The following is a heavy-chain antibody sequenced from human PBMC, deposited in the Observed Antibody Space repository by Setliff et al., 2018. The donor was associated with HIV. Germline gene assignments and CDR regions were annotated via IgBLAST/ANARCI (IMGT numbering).Heavy chain of an antibody. V-gene: IGHV4-59*10. Sequence: NPSETLSLTCGGYGGSFSGYYWSWIRQPAGKGLEWIGHIYASGSTNYNPSLKSRVTISVDTSKNQFSLRLSSVAAGDTAVYYCARSIVPVASGYYYFEYWGQGTLVTVSS. CDR1: GGSFSGYY. CDR2: IYASGST. CDR3: ARSIVPVASGYYYFEY. J-gene: IGHJ4*02. D-gene: IGHD3-3*01.